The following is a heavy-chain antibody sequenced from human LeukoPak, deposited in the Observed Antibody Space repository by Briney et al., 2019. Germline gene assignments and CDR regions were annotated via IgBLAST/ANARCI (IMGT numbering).Heavy chain of an antibody. V-gene: IGHV3-21*04. CDR3: AKAKRGCSGYAKENWFDP. CDR1: GFAFSSYS. Sequence: GGSLRLSCAASGFAFSSYSMNWVRQAPGKGLEWVSSISSSSSYIYYADSVKGRFTISRDNSKNTLYLQMNSLRAEDTAVYYCAKAKRGCSGYAKENWFDPWGQGTLVTVSS. D-gene: IGHD5-12*01. J-gene: IGHJ5*02. CDR2: ISSSSSYI.